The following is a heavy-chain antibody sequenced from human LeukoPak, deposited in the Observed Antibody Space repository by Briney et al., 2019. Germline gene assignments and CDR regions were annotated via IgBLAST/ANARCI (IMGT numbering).Heavy chain of an antibody. CDR3: AKEPYSGSQLLDY. D-gene: IGHD1-26*01. V-gene: IGHV3-23*01. Sequence: PGGSLRLSCAVSGFTFSSYWMSWVRQAPGKGLEWVSAISTSGGSTYYADSVKGRFTISRDNSKNTLYLQMNSLRAEDTAVYYCAKEPYSGSQLLDYWGQGTLVTVSS. CDR1: GFTFSSYW. CDR2: ISTSGGST. J-gene: IGHJ4*02.